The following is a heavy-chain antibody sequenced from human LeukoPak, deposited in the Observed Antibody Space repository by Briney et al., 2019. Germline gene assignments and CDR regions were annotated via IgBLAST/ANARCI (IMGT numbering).Heavy chain of an antibody. CDR2: ISSSSSTI. D-gene: IGHD1-26*01. Sequence: GGSLRLSCAASGFTFSSYSMNWVRQAPGKGLEWVSYISSSSSTIYYADSVKGRFTISRDNAKNSLYLQMNSLRAEDTAVYYCARDSLGSYTGFDAFDIWGQGTMVTVSS. J-gene: IGHJ3*02. CDR3: ARDSLGSYTGFDAFDI. CDR1: GFTFSSYS. V-gene: IGHV3-48*04.